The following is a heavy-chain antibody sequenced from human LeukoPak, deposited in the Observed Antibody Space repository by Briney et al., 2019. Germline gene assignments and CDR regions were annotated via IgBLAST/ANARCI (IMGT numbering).Heavy chain of an antibody. CDR3: ARDYSGGYYEFGY. CDR2: IYHSGST. J-gene: IGHJ4*02. V-gene: IGHV4-30-2*01. CDR1: GGSISSGGYY. D-gene: IGHD1-26*01. Sequence: SETLSLTCTVSGGSISSGGYYWSWIRQPPGKGLEWIGYIYHSGSTYYNPSLKSRVTISVDRSKNQFPLKLSSVTAADTAVYYCARDYSGGYYEFGYWGQGTLVTVSS.